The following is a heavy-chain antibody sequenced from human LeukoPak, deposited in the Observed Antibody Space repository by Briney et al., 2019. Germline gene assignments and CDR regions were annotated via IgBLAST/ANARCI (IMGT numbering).Heavy chain of an antibody. CDR2: ISAYNGNT. Sequence: ASVRVSCKASGYTFASYGISWVRQAPGQGLEWMGWISAYNGNTNYAQKLQGRVTMTTDTSTSTAYMGLRSLRSDDTVVYYCARDQGYGGKGPYYYYYGMDVWGQGTTVTVSS. V-gene: IGHV1-18*01. J-gene: IGHJ6*02. CDR1: GYTFASYG. D-gene: IGHD4-23*01. CDR3: ARDQGYGGKGPYYYYYGMDV.